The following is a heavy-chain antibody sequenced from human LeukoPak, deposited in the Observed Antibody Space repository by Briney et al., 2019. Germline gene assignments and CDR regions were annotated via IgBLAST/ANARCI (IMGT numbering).Heavy chain of an antibody. CDR1: GYTFTSYY. J-gene: IGHJ5*02. Sequence: ASVKVSCKASGYTFTSYYMHWVRQAPGQGLEWMGIINPSGGSTSYAQKFQGRVTMTRDTSTSTVYMELSSLRSEDTAVYYCARDFGVGSTLAYNWFDPWGQGTLVTVSS. CDR3: ARDFGVGSTLAYNWFDP. D-gene: IGHD3-3*01. CDR2: INPSGGST. V-gene: IGHV1-46*01.